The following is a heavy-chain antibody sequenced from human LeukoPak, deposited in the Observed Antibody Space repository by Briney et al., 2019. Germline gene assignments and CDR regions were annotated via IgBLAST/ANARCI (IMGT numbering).Heavy chain of an antibody. CDR3: ARLYGGYGDYYFDY. Sequence: GGSLRLSCAASGFTFTNFEMNWVRQAPGKGLVWVSLINSDGSSTNYADSVKGRFTISRDNAKNTLYLQMNSLRAEDTAVYYCARLYGGYGDYYFDYWGQGTLVTVSS. V-gene: IGHV3-74*01. J-gene: IGHJ4*02. CDR1: GFTFTNFE. CDR2: INSDGSST. D-gene: IGHD4-17*01.